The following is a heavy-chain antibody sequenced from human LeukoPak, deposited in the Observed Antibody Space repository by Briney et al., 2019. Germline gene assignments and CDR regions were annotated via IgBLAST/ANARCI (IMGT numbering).Heavy chain of an antibody. J-gene: IGHJ5*02. Sequence: GGSLRLSCAASGFRINDFAMHLVRQAPGKGLEWVSYIKYDGSLKYYADSVKGRFTISRDNSKNTVFLQMNSLRAEDTALYFCSKIGVRGNAVDPIAWGQGTLVTVSP. CDR2: IKYDGSLK. CDR1: GFRINDFA. V-gene: IGHV3-30*02. CDR3: SKIGVRGNAVDPIA. D-gene: IGHD1-1*01.